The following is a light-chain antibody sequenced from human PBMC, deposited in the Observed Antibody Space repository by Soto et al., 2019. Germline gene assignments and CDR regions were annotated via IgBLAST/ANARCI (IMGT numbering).Light chain of an antibody. J-gene: IGKJ1*01. Sequence: DIQMTQSPSTLSASVGDRVTITCRASQSTSTWLAWYQQRPGKTPKLLISEASKLESGVPSRFSGSGSGTELTLTIHSRQPHDFATYYCQQYITYPYAFGQGTKVEIK. CDR3: QQYITYPYA. CDR2: EAS. V-gene: IGKV1-5*03. CDR1: QSTSTW.